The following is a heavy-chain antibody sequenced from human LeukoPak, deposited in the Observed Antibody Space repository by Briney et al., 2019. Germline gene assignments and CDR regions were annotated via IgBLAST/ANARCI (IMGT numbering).Heavy chain of an antibody. D-gene: IGHD2-2*01. CDR1: GGTFSSYA. Sequence: SVKVSCKASGGTFSSYAISWVRQAPGQGLEWMGGIIPILGIANYAQKFQGRVTITADKSTSTAYMELSSLRSEDTAVYYCARDSGYCSSTSCYGYYYYGMDVWGQGTTVTVSS. V-gene: IGHV1-69*10. J-gene: IGHJ6*02. CDR3: ARDSGYCSSTSCYGYYYYGMDV. CDR2: IIPILGIA.